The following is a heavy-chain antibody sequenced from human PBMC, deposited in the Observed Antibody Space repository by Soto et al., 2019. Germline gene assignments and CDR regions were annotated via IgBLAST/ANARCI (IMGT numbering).Heavy chain of an antibody. CDR3: ARDGMKTGDT. CDR2: VFAKMTA. V-gene: IGHV4-4*07. J-gene: IGHJ4*02. CDR1: GVYVSSYT. Sequence: PSETPSPTCLGPGVYVSSYTWCWVRQPPNKGREWFGRVFAKMTATYNPCLHSRVIISMCTADDRICLKRDSVTAAGSGVYFCARDGMKTGDTWGPGTLVTVSS. D-gene: IGHD2-21*02.